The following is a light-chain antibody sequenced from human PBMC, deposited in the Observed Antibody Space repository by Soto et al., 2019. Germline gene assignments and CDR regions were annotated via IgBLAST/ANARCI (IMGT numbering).Light chain of an antibody. V-gene: IGKV3D-15*01. CDR3: QQYNSWPLT. CDR1: QSVSSY. CDR2: DIS. Sequence: EIVLTQSPATLSLSPGERATLSCRASQSVSSYLAWYQQKPGQAPRLLIYDISTRATGIPTRFSGSGSGTEFTLTISSLQSEDFAVYYCQQYNSWPLTFGGGTKVEIK. J-gene: IGKJ4*01.